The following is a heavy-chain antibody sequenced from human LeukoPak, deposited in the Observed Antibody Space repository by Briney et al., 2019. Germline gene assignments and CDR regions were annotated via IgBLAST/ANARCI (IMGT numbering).Heavy chain of an antibody. D-gene: IGHD1-14*01. V-gene: IGHV1-2*06. CDR2: INPNSGGT. CDR3: ARVGVRNSNWFDP. J-gene: IGHJ5*02. Sequence: GASVTVSCKASGYTFTGYYMHWVRQAPGQGLEWMGRINPNSGGTNYAQKFQGRVTMTRDTSISTAYMELSRLRSDDTAVYYCARVGVRNSNWFDPWGQGTLVTVSS. CDR1: GYTFTGYY.